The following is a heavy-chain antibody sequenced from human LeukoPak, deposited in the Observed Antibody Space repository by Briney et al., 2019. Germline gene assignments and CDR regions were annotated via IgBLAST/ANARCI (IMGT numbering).Heavy chain of an antibody. CDR3: ARGPGIAAAGVGY. V-gene: IGHV4-34*01. Sequence: PSETLSLTCAVYGGSFSGYYWSWIRQPPGKGLEWIGEINHSGSTNYNPSLKSRVTISVDTSKNQFSLKLSSVTAADTAVYYCARGPGIAAAGVGYWGQGTLVTVSS. CDR2: INHSGST. J-gene: IGHJ4*02. D-gene: IGHD6-13*01. CDR1: GGSFSGYY.